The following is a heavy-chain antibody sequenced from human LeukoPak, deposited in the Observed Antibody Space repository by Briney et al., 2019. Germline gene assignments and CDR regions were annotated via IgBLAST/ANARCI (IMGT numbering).Heavy chain of an antibody. J-gene: IGHJ4*02. Sequence: PGGSLRLSCAASGFTFSSYWMSWVRQAPVKGLEWVANIKQDGSEKYYVDSVKGRFTISRDNAKNSLYLQMNSLRAEDTAVYYCTRVADSSGSRLVDWGQGTLVTVSS. CDR2: IKQDGSEK. CDR1: GFTFSSYW. D-gene: IGHD3-22*01. V-gene: IGHV3-7*03. CDR3: TRVADSSGSRLVD.